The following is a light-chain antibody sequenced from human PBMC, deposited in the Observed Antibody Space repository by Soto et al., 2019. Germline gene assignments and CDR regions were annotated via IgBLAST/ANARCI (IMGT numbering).Light chain of an antibody. CDR1: SSDVGAYNY. CDR2: DVS. J-gene: IGLJ1*01. CDR3: KSFTTSDTYV. Sequence: QSALTQPASVSGSPGQSIAISCTGTSSDVGAYNYVSWYLQYPGKAPKLVIFDVSFRPSGVSNRFSGSKSGNTASLTISGLQAEDEADYYCKSFTTSDTYVFGTGTPLTVL. V-gene: IGLV2-14*01.